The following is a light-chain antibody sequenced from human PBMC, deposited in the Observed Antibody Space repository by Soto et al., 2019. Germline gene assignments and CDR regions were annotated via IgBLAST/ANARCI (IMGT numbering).Light chain of an antibody. V-gene: IGKV3-20*01. CDR1: QAVSSIL. J-gene: IGKJ4*01. CDR3: QQHGTSPI. Sequence: EVVRTQSLCPPLLPPRARATLPCRASQAVSSILLAWYQQKPGQAPRLLIYGASSRATGIPDRFSGNGSGTDFTLTVSRLEPEDFAVYYCQQHGTSPIFGGGTKVDIK. CDR2: GAS.